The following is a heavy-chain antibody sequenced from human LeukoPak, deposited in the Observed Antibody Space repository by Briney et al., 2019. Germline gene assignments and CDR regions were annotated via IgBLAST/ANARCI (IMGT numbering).Heavy chain of an antibody. Sequence: GASVKVSCKVSGYTLTELSMHWVRQAPGKGLEWMGGFDPEDGETIYAQKFQGRVTMTEDTSTDTAYMELSSLRSEDTAVYYCATGGSLSRITICGVVTQAHHYFDYWGQGTLVTVSS. CDR1: GYTLTELS. D-gene: IGHD3-3*01. J-gene: IGHJ4*02. V-gene: IGHV1-24*01. CDR3: ATGGSLSRITICGVVTQAHHYFDY. CDR2: FDPEDGET.